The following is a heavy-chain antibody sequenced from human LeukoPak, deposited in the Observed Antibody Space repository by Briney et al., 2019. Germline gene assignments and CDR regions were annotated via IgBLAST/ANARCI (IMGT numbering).Heavy chain of an antibody. D-gene: IGHD5-12*01. V-gene: IGHV3-7*04. J-gene: IGHJ4*02. CDR2: INRDGSDK. CDR3: ARAIEGGYDL. CDR1: GFTFSNHW. Sequence: GGSLRPSCATSGFTFSNHWMTWVRQAPGKGLEWVANINRDGSDKYYMASVQGRFTISRDNAKNSLSLQMNSLRAEDTAVYFCARAIEGGYDLWGQGTLVTVSS.